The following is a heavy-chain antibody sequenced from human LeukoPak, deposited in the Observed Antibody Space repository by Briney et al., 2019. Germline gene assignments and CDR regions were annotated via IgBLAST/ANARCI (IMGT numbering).Heavy chain of an antibody. V-gene: IGHV3-9*01. CDR1: GFTFDDYA. CDR2: ISWNSGSI. J-gene: IGHJ4*02. Sequence: PGRSLRLSCAASGFTFDDYAMHWVRQAPGKGLEWVSGISWNSGSIGYADSVKSRFTISRDNAKNSLYLQMNSLRAEDTALYYCAKDRASNGYSSWYNYWGQGTLVTVSS. CDR3: AKDRASNGYSSWYNY. D-gene: IGHD6-13*01.